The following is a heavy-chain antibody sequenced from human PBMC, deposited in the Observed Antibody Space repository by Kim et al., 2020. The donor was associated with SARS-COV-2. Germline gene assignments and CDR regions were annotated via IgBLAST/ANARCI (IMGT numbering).Heavy chain of an antibody. D-gene: IGHD6-13*01. CDR3: ARVIRRESSSWYEPLIYYYYGMDV. CDR2: IYHSGST. Sequence: SETLSLTCAVSGGSISSSNWWSWVRQPPGKGLEWIEEIYHSGSTNYNPSLKSRVTISVDKSKNQFSLKLSSVTAADTAVYYCARVIRRESSSWYEPLIYYYYGMDVWGQGTTVTVSS. CDR1: GGSISSSNW. J-gene: IGHJ6*02. V-gene: IGHV4-4*02.